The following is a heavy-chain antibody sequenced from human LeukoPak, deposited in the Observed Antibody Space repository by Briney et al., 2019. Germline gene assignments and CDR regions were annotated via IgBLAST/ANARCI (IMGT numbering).Heavy chain of an antibody. CDR3: ARDAHSNKRWYDP. CDR1: GYTFTGYF. CDR2: ISTIGGAA. D-gene: IGHD6-13*01. J-gene: IGHJ5*02. V-gene: IGHV1-2*02. Sequence: ASVKVSCKASGYTFTGYFIHWVRQAPGQGLEWMGWISTIGGAANYAEKFQGRVTMTRDTSISTAYMEMSSLTSGDTAVYYCARDAHSNKRWYDPWGQGTLVTVSS.